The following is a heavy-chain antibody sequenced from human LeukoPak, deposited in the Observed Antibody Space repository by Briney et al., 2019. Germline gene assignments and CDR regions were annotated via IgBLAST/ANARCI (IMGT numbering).Heavy chain of an antibody. D-gene: IGHD6-13*01. V-gene: IGHV4-34*01. CDR3: ARGRYSSSWYMKGSIDY. CDR2: INHSGST. Sequence: PSETLSLTCAVYGGSFRGYYWSWIRQPPGKGLEWIGEINHSGSTNYNPSLKSRVTISVDTSKNQFSLKLSSVTAADTAVYYCARGRYSSSWYMKGSIDYWGQGTLVTVSS. J-gene: IGHJ4*02. CDR1: GGSFRGYY.